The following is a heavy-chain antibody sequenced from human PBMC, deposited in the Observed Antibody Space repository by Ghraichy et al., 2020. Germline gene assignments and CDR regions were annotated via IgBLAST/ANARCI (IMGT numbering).Heavy chain of an antibody. J-gene: IGHJ6*03. Sequence: ASVKVSCKALGYPFTGSYMPWVRQAPGKGLGWMGWINPTSGGPTNAQKFQGWVTMTRDTSISTAYMELGRLRSDDTAVYYCARENKIIVGAPPYYYMDVWGKGTTVTVSS. D-gene: IGHD1-26*01. CDR2: INPTSGGP. CDR3: ARENKIIVGAPPYYYMDV. V-gene: IGHV1-2*04. CDR1: GYPFTGSY.